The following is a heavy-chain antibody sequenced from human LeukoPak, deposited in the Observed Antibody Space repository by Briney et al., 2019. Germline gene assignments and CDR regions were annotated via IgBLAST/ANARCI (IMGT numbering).Heavy chain of an antibody. V-gene: IGHV3-74*01. CDR2: INSDGSDT. J-gene: IGHJ4*02. D-gene: IGHD7-27*01. CDR3: ARGLTGDR. CDR1: GFPFSSYG. Sequence: GSLRLSCAASGFPFSSYGMHWARQAPGKGLVWVSRINSDGSDTNYADSVKGQFTISRDNAKNTLYLQMNSLRVEDTAVYYCARGLTGDRWGQGSLVTVSS.